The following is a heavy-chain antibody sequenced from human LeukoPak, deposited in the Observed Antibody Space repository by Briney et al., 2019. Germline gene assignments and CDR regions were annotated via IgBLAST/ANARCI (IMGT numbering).Heavy chain of an antibody. V-gene: IGHV4-59*08. Sequence: SETLSLTCTVSGGSISSYYWSWIRQPPGKGLEWIGYIYYSGSTNYNPSLKSRVTISVDTSKNQFSLKLTSVTAADTGVYYCATPQSRDRYSTNYAIDVWGQGTTVAVSS. CDR1: GGSISSYY. J-gene: IGHJ6*02. CDR3: ATPQSRDRYSTNYAIDV. CDR2: IYYSGST. D-gene: IGHD2-2*01.